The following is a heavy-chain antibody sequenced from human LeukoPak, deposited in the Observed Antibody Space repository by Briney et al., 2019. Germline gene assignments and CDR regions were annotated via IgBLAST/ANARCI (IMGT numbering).Heavy chain of an antibody. Sequence: SETLSLICTVSGGSISSGNYYWSWIRQPAGKGLEWIGEINHSGSTNYNPSLKSPVTISVDTSKNPFSPKLSSVTAADTAVYYCARHRNLSRYCSGGSCYAFDYWGQGTLVTVSS. CDR3: ARHRNLSRYCSGGSCYAFDY. D-gene: IGHD2-15*01. CDR2: INHSGST. CDR1: GGSISSGNYY. J-gene: IGHJ4*02. V-gene: IGHV4-61*10.